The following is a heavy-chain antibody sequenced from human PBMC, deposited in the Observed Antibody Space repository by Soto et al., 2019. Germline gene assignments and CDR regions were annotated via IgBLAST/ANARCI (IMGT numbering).Heavy chain of an antibody. CDR3: ARGSTIRSFDY. Sequence: SETLSLTCAVYGGSFSGYYWSWIRQPPGKGLERIGEINHSGSTNYNPSLKSRVTISVDTSKNQFSLKLSSVTAVDTAVYYCARGSTIRSFDYWGQGTLVTVSS. J-gene: IGHJ4*02. CDR2: INHSGST. V-gene: IGHV4-34*01. D-gene: IGHD3-10*01. CDR1: GGSFSGYY.